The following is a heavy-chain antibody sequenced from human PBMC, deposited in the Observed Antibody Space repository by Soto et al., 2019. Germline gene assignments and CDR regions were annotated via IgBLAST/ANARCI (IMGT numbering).Heavy chain of an antibody. Sequence: QVQLVQSGAEVKKPGASVKVSCKASGYTFTSYGISWVRQAPAQGLEWMGWISAYNGNTNYAQKLQGRVTMTTDTSTSTAYMELRSLRTGDTAVYYCAREAPQPYRVGATTDWGQGTLVTVSS. CDR1: GYTFTSYG. D-gene: IGHD1-26*01. V-gene: IGHV1-18*01. J-gene: IGHJ4*02. CDR3: AREAPQPYRVGATTD. CDR2: ISAYNGNT.